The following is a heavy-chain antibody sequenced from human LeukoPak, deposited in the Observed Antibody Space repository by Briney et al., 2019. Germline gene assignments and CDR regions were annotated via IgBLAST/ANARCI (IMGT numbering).Heavy chain of an antibody. J-gene: IGHJ4*02. CDR1: GGTLSSYA. CDR3: ARREGTFGTYFDY. CDR2: IIPIFGTA. V-gene: IGHV1-69*13. D-gene: IGHD3-10*01. Sequence: SVKVSCKASGGTLSSYAINWVRQAPGQGLEWMGGIIPIFGTANYAQKFQGRVTIIADESSTTAYMELSSLRSGDTAVYYCARREGTFGTYFDYWGQGTLVTVSS.